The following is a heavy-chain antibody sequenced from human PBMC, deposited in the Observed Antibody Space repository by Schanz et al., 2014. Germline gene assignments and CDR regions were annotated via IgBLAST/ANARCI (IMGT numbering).Heavy chain of an antibody. Sequence: QVQLVESGGGVVQPGRSLRLSCAASGFTFSSYAMHWVRQAPGKGLEWVAIIWYDGSNKYYADSVKGRFSISRDNSQNTLYLQMDSLRPEDTAVYFCAKDTGYCHGGACYCFEYWGLGILVTVSS. CDR1: GFTFSSYA. V-gene: IGHV3-33*03. CDR2: IWYDGSNK. CDR3: AKDTGYCHGGACYCFEY. D-gene: IGHD2-8*02. J-gene: IGHJ4*02.